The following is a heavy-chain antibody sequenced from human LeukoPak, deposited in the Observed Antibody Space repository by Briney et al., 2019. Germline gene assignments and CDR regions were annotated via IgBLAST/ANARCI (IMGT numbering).Heavy chain of an antibody. D-gene: IGHD6-19*01. J-gene: IGHJ4*02. Sequence: GGSLRLSSAASEFTFSNYGMHWVRQAPGKGPEWLAVISYTGNTQYYADSVMGRFTISRDNSKNTLFLQMNSLRVEDTAVYYCAKEFNAYTSGWYYDFWGQGTLVTVSS. CDR1: EFTFSNYG. V-gene: IGHV3-30*18. CDR2: ISYTGNTQ. CDR3: AKEFNAYTSGWYYDF.